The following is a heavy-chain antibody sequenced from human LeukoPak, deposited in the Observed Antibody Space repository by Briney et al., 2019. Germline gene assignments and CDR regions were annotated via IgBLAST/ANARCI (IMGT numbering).Heavy chain of an antibody. V-gene: IGHV4-4*07. J-gene: IGHJ5*02. CDR1: GGSISSYY. CDR2: IYTSGST. D-gene: IGHD3-3*01. Sequence: SGTLSLTCTVSGGSISSYYWSWIRQPAGKGLEWIGRIYTSGSTNYNPSLKSRVTMSVDTSKNQFSLKLSSVTAADTAVYYCARESYDFWSGYRNWFDPWGQGTLVTVSS. CDR3: ARESYDFWSGYRNWFDP.